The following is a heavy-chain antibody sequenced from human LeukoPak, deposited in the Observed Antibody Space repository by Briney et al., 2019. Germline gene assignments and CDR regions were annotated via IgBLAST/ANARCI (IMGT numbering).Heavy chain of an antibody. Sequence: SETLSLTCTVSGGSISSYYWSWIRQPPGKGLEWIGYIYYSGSTNYNPSLKSRVTISVDTSKNQFSLKLTSVTAADTAVYYCARVSIGRFGEHGAFDIWGQGTMVTVSS. CDR2: IYYSGST. CDR1: GGSISSYY. J-gene: IGHJ3*02. V-gene: IGHV4-59*01. D-gene: IGHD3-10*01. CDR3: ARVSIGRFGEHGAFDI.